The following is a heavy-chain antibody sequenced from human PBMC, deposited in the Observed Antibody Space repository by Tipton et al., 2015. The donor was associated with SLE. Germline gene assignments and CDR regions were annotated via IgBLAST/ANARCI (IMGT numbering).Heavy chain of an antibody. J-gene: IGHJ3*02. CDR3: ARVVRYFDWPYAFDI. CDR1: GGSISSGGYY. CDR2: INHSGST. D-gene: IGHD3-9*01. Sequence: TLSLTCTVSGGSISSGGYYWSWIRQHPGKGLEWIGEINHSGSTNYNPSLKSRVTISIDTSKNQFSLKLSSVTTADTAVYYCARVVRYFDWPYAFDIWGQGTMVTVSS. V-gene: IGHV4-61*08.